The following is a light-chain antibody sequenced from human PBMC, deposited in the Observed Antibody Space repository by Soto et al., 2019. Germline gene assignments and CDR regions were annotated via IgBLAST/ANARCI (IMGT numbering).Light chain of an antibody. V-gene: IGLV2-11*01. CDR3: CSYAGTYARV. J-gene: IGLJ1*01. CDR2: DVN. CDR1: SSDVDNYNN. Sequence: QSVLTQPRSVSGSPGQSVTISCTRTSSDVDNYNNVSWYQQHPDKAPKLLIYDVNKRPSGVPYRFSGSKSGNTASLTISGLQAGDEADYFCCSYAGTYARVFGTGTKLTVL.